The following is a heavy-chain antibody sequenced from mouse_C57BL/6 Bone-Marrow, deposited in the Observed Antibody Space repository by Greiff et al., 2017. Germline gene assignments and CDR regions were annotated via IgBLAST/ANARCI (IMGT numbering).Heavy chain of an antibody. CDR2: IDPSDSYT. CDR1: GYTFTSYW. J-gene: IGHJ4*01. CDR3: ARWGITTVVAPYYYAMDY. Sequence: QVQLQQSGAELVMPGASVKLSCKASGYTFTSYWMHWVKQRPGQGLEWIGEIDPSDSYTNYNQKFKGKSTLTVDKSSSPAYMQLSSLTSEDSAVYYCARWGITTVVAPYYYAMDYWGQGTSVTVSS. D-gene: IGHD1-1*01. V-gene: IGHV1-69*01.